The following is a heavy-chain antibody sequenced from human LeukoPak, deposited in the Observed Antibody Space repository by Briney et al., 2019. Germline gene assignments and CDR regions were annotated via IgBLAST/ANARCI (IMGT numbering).Heavy chain of an antibody. CDR1: GFTFSDYY. D-gene: IGHD6-19*01. J-gene: IGHJ4*02. V-gene: IGHV3-69-1*01. Sequence: GGSLRLSCAASGFTFSDYYMNWVRQAPGKGLEWVSSISSSSTICYADSVKGRFTISRDNAKNSLYLQMNSLRAEDTAVYYCAKVAVVLNYFDYWGQGTLVTVSS. CDR3: AKVAVVLNYFDY. CDR2: ISSSSTI.